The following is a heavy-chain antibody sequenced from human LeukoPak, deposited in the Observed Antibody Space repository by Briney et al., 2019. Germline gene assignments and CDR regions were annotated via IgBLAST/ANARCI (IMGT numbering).Heavy chain of an antibody. J-gene: IGHJ4*02. CDR3: ARLSGTSGTTSRVLHY. CDR1: GFTFTTYA. V-gene: IGHV3-23*01. CDR2: ISGSGDAT. Sequence: GGSLRLSCAASGFTFTTYAMTWVRRAPGMRLEWVSAISGSGDATYYADSVKGRFTISRDNSENTVYLQVSSLRAEDTAVYYCARLSGTSGTTSRVLHYWGQGAPVTVSS. D-gene: IGHD1-1*01.